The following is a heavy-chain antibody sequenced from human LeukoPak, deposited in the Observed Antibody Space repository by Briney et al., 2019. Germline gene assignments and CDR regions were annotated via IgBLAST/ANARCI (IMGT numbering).Heavy chain of an antibody. CDR2: INESGDT. CDR3: ARVLGIAVVAGATEDNYFDS. Sequence: SETLSLTCGVTGGSFSTHFWAWIRQSPAKGLEWIGEINESGDTDYNPSLKRRAKISIDISRSQFSLTSTSVTAADTAMYYCARVLGIAVVAGATEDNYFDSWGQGALVTVS. D-gene: IGHD2-2*01. CDR1: GGSFSTHF. V-gene: IGHV4-34*01. J-gene: IGHJ4*02.